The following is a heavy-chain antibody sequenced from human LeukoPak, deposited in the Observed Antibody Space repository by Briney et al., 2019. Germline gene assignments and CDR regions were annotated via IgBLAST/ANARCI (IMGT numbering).Heavy chain of an antibody. CDR3: ARTKPYSSSSVDAFDI. CDR1: GYTFTNYW. D-gene: IGHD6-6*01. Sequence: PGESLKISCKASGYTFTNYWIGWVRQMPGKGLERMGIIYPGDSDTRYSPSFQGQVTISADKSISTAYLQWSSLKASDTAMYYCARTKPYSSSSVDAFDIWGQGTMVTVSS. J-gene: IGHJ3*02. CDR2: IYPGDSDT. V-gene: IGHV5-51*01.